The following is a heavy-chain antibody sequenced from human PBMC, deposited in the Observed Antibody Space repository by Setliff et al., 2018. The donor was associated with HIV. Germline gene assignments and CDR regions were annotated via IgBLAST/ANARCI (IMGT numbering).Heavy chain of an antibody. V-gene: IGHV1-69*10. D-gene: IGHD2-21*01. CDR3: ARDHQTMLWLDY. Sequence: ASVKVSCKASGYTFTNYAMNWVRQAPGQGLEWMGGVTPILHTTNYAQKFQGRVTITADISTRTVYMELSSLTSEDTAIYYCARDHQTMLWLDYWGQGTLVTVSS. CDR2: VTPILHTT. J-gene: IGHJ4*02. CDR1: GYTFTNYA.